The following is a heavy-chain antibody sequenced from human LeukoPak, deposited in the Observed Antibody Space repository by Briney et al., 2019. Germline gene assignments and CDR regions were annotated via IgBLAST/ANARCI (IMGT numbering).Heavy chain of an antibody. V-gene: IGHV3-11*01. CDR2: ISSSGSTI. J-gene: IGHJ4*02. CDR3: ARLIVVVTAVDY. CDR1: GFTFSDYY. Sequence: GESLRLSCAASGFTFSDYYMSWIRQAPGKGLEWVSYISSSGSTIYYADSVKGRFTISRDNAKNSLYLQMNSLRAEDTAVYYCARLIVVVTAVDYWGQGTLVTVSS. D-gene: IGHD2-21*02.